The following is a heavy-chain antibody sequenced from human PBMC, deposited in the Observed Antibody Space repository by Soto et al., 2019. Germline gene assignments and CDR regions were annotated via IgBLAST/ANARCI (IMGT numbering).Heavy chain of an antibody. CDR2: INAGNGNT. V-gene: IGHV1-3*01. CDR3: ARKPVRVAGLDN. Sequence: ASVKVSCKASGYTFTSYAMHWVRQAPGQRLEWMGWINAGNGNTNYAQKLQGRVTMTTDTSTSTAYMELRSLRSDDTAVHYCARKPVRVAGLDNGGQGTLVTVS. D-gene: IGHD6-19*01. CDR1: GYTFTSYA. J-gene: IGHJ4*02.